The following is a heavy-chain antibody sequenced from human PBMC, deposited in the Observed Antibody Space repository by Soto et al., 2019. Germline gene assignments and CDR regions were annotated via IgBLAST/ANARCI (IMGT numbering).Heavy chain of an antibody. CDR1: GFTFSSYA. CDR2: ISVSGGST. J-gene: IGHJ4*02. CDR3: AKNYYFDY. V-gene: IGHV3-23*01. Sequence: PGGSLRLSCAASGFTFSSYAMSWVRQAPGRGLGWVSSISVSGGSTYYADSVQGRFTISRDNSKNTLYLQMNSLRAEDTAVYYCAKNYYFDYWGQGALVTVSS.